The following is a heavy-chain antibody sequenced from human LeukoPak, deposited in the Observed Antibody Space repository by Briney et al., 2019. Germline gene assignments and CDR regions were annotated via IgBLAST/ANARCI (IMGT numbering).Heavy chain of an antibody. D-gene: IGHD3-9*01. Sequence: PGGSLRLSCAASGFTFSSYGMRWVRQAPGKGLDWVSTIRGNGGRTYYADSAKGRFTISRDNSKNTLYLQMNSLRAEDTAVYYCASQGDYEILTGYYQTSDRPPYFDYWGQGTLVTVSS. CDR3: ASQGDYEILTGYYQTSDRPPYFDY. V-gene: IGHV3-23*01. J-gene: IGHJ4*02. CDR1: GFTFSSYG. CDR2: IRGNGGRT.